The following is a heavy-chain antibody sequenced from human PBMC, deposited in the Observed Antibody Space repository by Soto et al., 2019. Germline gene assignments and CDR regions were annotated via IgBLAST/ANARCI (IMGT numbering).Heavy chain of an antibody. D-gene: IGHD1-1*01. CDR3: TKDNNWDDPV. Sequence: GGSLRLSCAASGFPFSTNAMTRVRQAPGKGLEWVSIIGGDSRTTFYADSVKGRFTVSRDNSKNTVYLDMNSLRGEDTAIYYCTKDNNWDDPVWGQGTLVTVSS. CDR1: GFPFSTNA. J-gene: IGHJ4*02. V-gene: IGHV3-23*01. CDR2: IGGDSRTT.